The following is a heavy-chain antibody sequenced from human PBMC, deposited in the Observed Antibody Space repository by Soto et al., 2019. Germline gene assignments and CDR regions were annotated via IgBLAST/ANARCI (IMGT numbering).Heavy chain of an antibody. Sequence: EVKLLASGGGLVQPGGSLRLSCAASGFTFSSYAMSWVRQAPGKGLEWVSAISGSGGSTYYADSVKGRFTISRDNSKNTLYLQMNSLRDEDTAVYYCAKDPVDILTGNYAFDIWGQGTMVAVSS. CDR2: ISGSGGST. CDR3: AKDPVDILTGNYAFDI. V-gene: IGHV3-23*01. CDR1: GFTFSSYA. D-gene: IGHD3-9*01. J-gene: IGHJ3*02.